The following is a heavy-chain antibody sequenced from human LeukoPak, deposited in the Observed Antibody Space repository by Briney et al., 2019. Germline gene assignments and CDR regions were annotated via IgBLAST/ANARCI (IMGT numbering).Heavy chain of an antibody. CDR1: GYTFTGYF. Sequence: GASLKVSCKASGYTFTGYFMHWVRQAPGQGLEWMGWINPNSGDANYAQKFQGRVTMTRDTSISTAYMELSRLRSDDTAVYYCARLVAAEPFDYWGQGTLVTVSS. CDR2: INPNSGDA. D-gene: IGHD1-14*01. J-gene: IGHJ4*02. V-gene: IGHV1-2*02. CDR3: ARLVAAEPFDY.